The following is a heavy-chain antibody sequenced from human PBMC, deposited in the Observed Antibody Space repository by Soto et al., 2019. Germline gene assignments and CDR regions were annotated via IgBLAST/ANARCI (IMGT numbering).Heavy chain of an antibody. J-gene: IGHJ4*02. D-gene: IGHD3-16*02. V-gene: IGHV3-23*01. CDR3: ATDLGLRLGELSPLDY. CDR2: ISGSGGST. CDR1: GFSFSSYA. Sequence: GGSLRLSCAASGFSFSSYAMSWVRQAPGKGLEWVSAISGSGGSTYYADSVKGRFTISRDNSKNTLYLQMNSLRAEDTAVYYCATDLGLRLGELSPLDYWGQGTLVTVSS.